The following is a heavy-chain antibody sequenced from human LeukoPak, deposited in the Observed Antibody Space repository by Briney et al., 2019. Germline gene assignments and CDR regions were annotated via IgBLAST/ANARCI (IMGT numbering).Heavy chain of an antibody. CDR3: AKGKGSTNRLYYYYYYGMDV. J-gene: IGHJ6*02. Sequence: ESGGSLRLSCAASGFTFSSYAMSWVRQAPGKGLEWVSAISGSGGSTYYADSVKGRFTISRDNSKNTLCLQMNSLRAEDTAVYYCAKGKGSTNRLYYYYYYGMDVWGQGTTVTVSS. D-gene: IGHD2-2*01. CDR1: GFTFSSYA. V-gene: IGHV3-23*01. CDR2: ISGSGGST.